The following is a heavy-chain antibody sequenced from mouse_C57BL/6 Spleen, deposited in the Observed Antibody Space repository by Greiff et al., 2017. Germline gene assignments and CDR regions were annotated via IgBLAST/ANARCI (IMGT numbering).Heavy chain of an antibody. J-gene: IGHJ4*01. CDR3: ARDYGSSYDAMDY. Sequence: VQLKESGGGLVKPGGSLKLSCAASGFTFSDYGMHWVRQAPEKGLEWVAYISSGSSTIYYADTVKGRITISRYNAKNTLFLQMTSLRSEDTAMYYCARDYGSSYDAMDYWGQGTSVTVSS. D-gene: IGHD1-1*01. CDR1: GFTFSDYG. V-gene: IGHV5-17*01. CDR2: ISSGSSTI.